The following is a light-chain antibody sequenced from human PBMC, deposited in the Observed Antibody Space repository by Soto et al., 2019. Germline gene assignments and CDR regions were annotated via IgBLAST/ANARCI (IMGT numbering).Light chain of an antibody. CDR3: SSYAGGNNLV. CDR1: SSDVGGYDY. V-gene: IGLV2-14*01. J-gene: IGLJ2*01. Sequence: QSALTQPASVSGSLGQSITISCTGTSSDVGGYDYVSWYRQHPGKVPKLIIYEVNKRPSGVSNRFSGSKSANTASLTISGLQAEDEGDYYCSSYAGGNNLVFGGGTKLTVL. CDR2: EVN.